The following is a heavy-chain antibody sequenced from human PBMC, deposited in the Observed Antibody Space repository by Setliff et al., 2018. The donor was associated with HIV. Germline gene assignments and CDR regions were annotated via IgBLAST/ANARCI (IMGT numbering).Heavy chain of an antibody. D-gene: IGHD3-3*01. CDR2: ISTTSSNT. CDR3: AKGRFLEWSD. V-gene: IGHV3-11*03. CDR1: GFSFSDSH. J-gene: IGHJ4*02. Sequence: GGSLRLSCAASGFSFSDSHMTWIRQAPGKGLEWVSYISTTSSNTNYADSVKGRFTISRDNPKNSLYLQMNSLTAEDTAVYYCAKGRFLEWSDWGQGALVTVSS.